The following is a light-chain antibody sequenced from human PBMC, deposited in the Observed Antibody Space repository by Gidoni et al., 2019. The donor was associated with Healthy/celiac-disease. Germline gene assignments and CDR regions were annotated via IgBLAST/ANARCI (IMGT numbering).Light chain of an antibody. Sequence: DIVMTQSSDSLAVSLGEGATIHCTCSQSVLYRSNNKNYLAGYQQKPGQPPKLLIYWASTRESGVPDRCSGSGSGTDFTLTISSLQAEDVAVYYCQQYYSTPYSCGQGTKLEIK. CDR2: WAS. CDR1: QSVLYRSNNKNY. J-gene: IGKJ2*03. V-gene: IGKV4-1*01. CDR3: QQYYSTPYS.